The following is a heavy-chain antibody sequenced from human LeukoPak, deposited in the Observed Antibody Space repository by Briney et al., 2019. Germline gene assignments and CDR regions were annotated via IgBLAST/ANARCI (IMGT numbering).Heavy chain of an antibody. J-gene: IGHJ4*02. CDR3: ARDVGLLWFGENNYFDY. CDR1: GYTFTSYD. Sequence: ASVKVSCKASGYTFTSYDVNWVRQATGQGLEWVGWMNPNSGNTGYAQKFQGRVTMTRDMSTSTVYMELSSLRSEDTAVYHCARDVGLLWFGENNYFDYWGQGTLVTVSS. V-gene: IGHV1-8*01. D-gene: IGHD3-10*01. CDR2: MNPNSGNT.